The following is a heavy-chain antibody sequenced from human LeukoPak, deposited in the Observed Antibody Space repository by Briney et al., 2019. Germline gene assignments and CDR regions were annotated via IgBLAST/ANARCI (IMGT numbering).Heavy chain of an antibody. CDR3: ARDRGLLDGSSGWYFDY. Sequence: PGGSLRLSCAVSGFTFSSYAMHWVRQAPGNGLEWVAIILYDGSKEYYADSVKGRFTISRDNSKNTLYLQMNSLRPEDTAVYYCARDRGLLDGSSGWYFDYWGQGTLVTVSS. D-gene: IGHD6-19*01. V-gene: IGHV3-30-3*01. J-gene: IGHJ4*02. CDR1: GFTFSSYA. CDR2: ILYDGSKE.